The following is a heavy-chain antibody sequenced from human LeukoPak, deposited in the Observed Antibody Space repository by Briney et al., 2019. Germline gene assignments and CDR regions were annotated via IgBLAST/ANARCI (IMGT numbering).Heavy chain of an antibody. V-gene: IGHV3-23*01. CDR2: ITGSGAVT. CDR1: GFTFSKYT. CDR3: AKDPNGDYLGAFDS. Sequence: GGSLRLSCATSGFTFSKYTLIWVRQALERGLQWVSAITGSGAVTYYEDSVKGRFTISRDNSKNTLYLQMSSLRVEDTAIYYCAKDPNGDYLGAFDSWGQGTMVTVSS. D-gene: IGHD4-17*01. J-gene: IGHJ3*02.